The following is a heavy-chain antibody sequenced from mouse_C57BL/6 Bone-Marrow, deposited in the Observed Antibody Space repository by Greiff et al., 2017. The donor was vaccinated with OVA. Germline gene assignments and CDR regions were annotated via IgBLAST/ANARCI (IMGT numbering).Heavy chain of an antibody. CDR3: ARSRIYYGNFDD. D-gene: IGHD2-1*01. J-gene: IGHJ2*01. CDR2: IYPGGGYT. V-gene: IGHV1-63*01. Sequence: QVQLQQSGAELVRPGTSVKMSCKASGYTFTNYWIGWAKQRPGHGLEWIGDIYPGGGYTNYNEKFKGKATLTADKSSSTAYMQFISLTSEDSAIYYCARSRIYYGNFDDWGQGTTLTVSS. CDR1: GYTFTNYW.